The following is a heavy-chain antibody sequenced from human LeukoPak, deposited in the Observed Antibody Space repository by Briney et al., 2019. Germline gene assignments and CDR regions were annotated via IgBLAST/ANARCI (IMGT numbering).Heavy chain of an antibody. V-gene: IGHV7-4-1*02. CDR1: GYTFTSYA. J-gene: IGHJ4*02. D-gene: IGHD6-19*01. Sequence: ASVKVSCKASGYTFTSYAMNWVRQAPGQGLEWMGWINTNTGNPTYAQGFTGRFVFSLDTSVSTAYLQISSLKAEDTAVYYCARRKYRAYSGGWYYFDYWGQGTLVTVSS. CDR3: ARRKYRAYSGGWYYFDY. CDR2: INTNTGNP.